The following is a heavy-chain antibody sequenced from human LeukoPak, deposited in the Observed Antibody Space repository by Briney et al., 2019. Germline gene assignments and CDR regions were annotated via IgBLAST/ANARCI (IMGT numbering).Heavy chain of an antibody. CDR1: GGSFSGYY. Sequence: PSETLCLTCAVYGGSFSGYYWSWIRQPPGKGLEWIGEINHSGRTNYNPSLKSRVTISVDTSKNQFSLKLSSVTAADTAVYYCARRGDVLRFLEWGYFDYWGQGTLVTVSS. J-gene: IGHJ4*02. D-gene: IGHD3-3*01. CDR2: INHSGRT. CDR3: ARRGDVLRFLEWGYFDY. V-gene: IGHV4-34*01.